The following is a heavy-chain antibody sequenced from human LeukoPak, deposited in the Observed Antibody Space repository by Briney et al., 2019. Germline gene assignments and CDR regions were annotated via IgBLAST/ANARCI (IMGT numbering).Heavy chain of an antibody. Sequence: PSETLSLTCTVSGGSISSYYWSWIRQPPGKGPEWIGYISYSGSTNYNPSLKSRVTISVDTSKNQFSLKLSSVTAADTAVYYCARDKGILGVGYYFDYWGQGTLVTVSS. D-gene: IGHD3-3*01. CDR3: ARDKGILGVGYYFDY. V-gene: IGHV4-59*12. J-gene: IGHJ4*02. CDR2: ISYSGST. CDR1: GGSISSYY.